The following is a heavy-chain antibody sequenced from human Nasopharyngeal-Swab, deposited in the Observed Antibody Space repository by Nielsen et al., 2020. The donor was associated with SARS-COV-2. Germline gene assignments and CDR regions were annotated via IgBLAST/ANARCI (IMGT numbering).Heavy chain of an antibody. D-gene: IGHD1/OR15-1a*01. CDR1: GLSFSRFS. CDR3: AKGKNNFDYYAMDV. CDR2: VSGSGGSI. V-gene: IGHV3-23*01. J-gene: IGHJ6*02. Sequence: GGSLRLSCAASGLSFSRFSMSWVRQAPGKGPEWVSGVSGSGGSIYYADSVKGRFTIARDNSKNSLSLQMNSLRGEDTAVYYCAKGKNNFDYYAMDVWGQGTTVIVSS.